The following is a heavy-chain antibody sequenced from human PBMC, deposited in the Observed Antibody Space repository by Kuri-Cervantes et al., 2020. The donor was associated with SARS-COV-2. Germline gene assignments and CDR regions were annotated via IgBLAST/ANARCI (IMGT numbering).Heavy chain of an antibody. D-gene: IGHD4-17*01. V-gene: IGHV4-34*01. J-gene: IGHJ6*02. CDR1: GGSFSGYY. CDR2: INHSGST. CDR3: ASSPDYDGYYGMDV. Sequence: GSLRLSCAVYGGSFSGYYWSWIRQPPGKGLEWIGEINHSGSTNYNPSLKSRVTISVDTSKNQFSLKLSSVTAADTAVYYCASSPDYDGYYGMDVWGQGTTVTVSS.